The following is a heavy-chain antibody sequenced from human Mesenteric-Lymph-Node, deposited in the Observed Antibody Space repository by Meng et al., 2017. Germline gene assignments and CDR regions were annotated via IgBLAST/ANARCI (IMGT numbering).Heavy chain of an antibody. Sequence: QLHQSGPGLVKPSQTLSLTCATSGDSVSSNSAVWNWIRQSPSRGLEWLGRTYYRSEWFSDYAESVKSRITISPDTSKNQFSLQLTSVTPEDAAVYYCGRGYYFDYWGQGTLVTVSS. J-gene: IGHJ4*02. D-gene: IGHD5-12*01. CDR3: GRGYYFDY. V-gene: IGHV6-1*01. CDR1: GDSVSSNSAV. CDR2: TYYRSEWFS.